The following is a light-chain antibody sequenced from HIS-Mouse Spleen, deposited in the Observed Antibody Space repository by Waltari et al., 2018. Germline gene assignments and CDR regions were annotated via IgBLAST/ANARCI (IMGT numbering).Light chain of an antibody. CDR3: QVWDSSSDHPYV. V-gene: IGLV3-21*03. Sequence: YVLTEPPSVSVAPGKTARITCGGNNIGRKSVHWYQKKPGQAPVLVVYDDSDRPSGIPERFSGSNSGNTATLTISRVEAGDEADYYCQVWDSSSDHPYVFGTGTKVTVL. CDR1: NIGRKS. J-gene: IGLJ1*01. CDR2: DDS.